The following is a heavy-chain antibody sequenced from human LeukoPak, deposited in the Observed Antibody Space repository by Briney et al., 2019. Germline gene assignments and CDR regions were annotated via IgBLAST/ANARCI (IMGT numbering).Heavy chain of an antibody. J-gene: IGHJ5*02. CDR2: LSGSGDTT. CDR3: AKESGRIVRGNNWFGP. CDR1: AFTFSSYA. Sequence: GGSLRLSCTGSAFTFSSYAMSWVRQAPGKGLEWVSSLSGSGDTTYFADSVKGRFTISRDNSKNTLYLQMNSLRAEDTALYYCAKESGRIVRGNNWFGPWGQGTLVTVSS. D-gene: IGHD1-26*01. V-gene: IGHV3-23*01.